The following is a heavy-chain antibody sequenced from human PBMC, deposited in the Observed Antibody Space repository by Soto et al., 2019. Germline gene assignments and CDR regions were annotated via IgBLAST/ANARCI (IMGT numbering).Heavy chain of an antibody. V-gene: IGHV3-9*01. CDR2: ISWNSGSI. D-gene: IGHD2-2*01. Sequence: EVQLVESGGGLVQPGRSLRLSCAASGFTFDDYAMHWVRQAPGKGLEWVSGISWNSGSIGYADSVKGLFTISSDNAKNSMYLQMTSLRAEDTALYYCAKDTGQLLASAFDIWGQGTMVTVSS. J-gene: IGHJ3*02. CDR3: AKDTGQLLASAFDI. CDR1: GFTFDDYA.